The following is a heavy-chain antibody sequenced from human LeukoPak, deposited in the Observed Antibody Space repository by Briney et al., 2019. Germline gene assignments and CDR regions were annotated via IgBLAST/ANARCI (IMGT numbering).Heavy chain of an antibody. CDR3: AALRYPPD. CDR2: ISSSSSYI. CDR1: GFTFTIYA. V-gene: IGHV3-21*01. D-gene: IGHD3-9*01. Sequence: GGSLRLSCAASGFTFTIYAMTWVRQAPGKGLEWVSSISSSSSYIYYADSVKGRFTISRDNAKNSLYLQMNSLRAEDTAVYYCAALRYPPDWGQGTLVTVSS. J-gene: IGHJ4*02.